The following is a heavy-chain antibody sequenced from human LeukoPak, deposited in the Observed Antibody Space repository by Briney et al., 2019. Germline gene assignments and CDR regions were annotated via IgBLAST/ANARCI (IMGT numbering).Heavy chain of an antibody. CDR3: AKGGAYGSGSYCDY. Sequence: GGSLRLSSAVSGFTFSGHGMHWVRQIPGKGLERVVSISGGGSDTYNEDAVKGRFTISRDTYKSTLSLQMNSLRAEDTAVYYCAKGGAYGSGSYCDYWGQGTLVTVSS. J-gene: IGHJ4*02. CDR2: ISGGGSDT. D-gene: IGHD3-10*01. CDR1: GFTFSGHG. V-gene: IGHV3-23*02.